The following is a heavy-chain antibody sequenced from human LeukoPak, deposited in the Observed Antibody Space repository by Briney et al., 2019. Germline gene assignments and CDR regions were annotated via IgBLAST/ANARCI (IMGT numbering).Heavy chain of an antibody. V-gene: IGHV4-34*01. CDR3: ARGDNEAYCSGGNCYSRPDY. J-gene: IGHJ4*02. CDR1: GWSFSGYY. Sequence: SETLSLTCAVYGWSFSGYYWSWIRQPPGKGLEWIGKINHSGSTNYNPSLKSRVTISVDTSKNQFSLKLSSVTAADTAVYYCARGDNEAYCSGGNCYSRPDYWGQGTLVTVSS. CDR2: INHSGST. D-gene: IGHD2-15*01.